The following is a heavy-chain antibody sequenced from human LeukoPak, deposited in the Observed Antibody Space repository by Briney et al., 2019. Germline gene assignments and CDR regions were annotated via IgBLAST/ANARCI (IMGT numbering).Heavy chain of an antibody. D-gene: IGHD3-3*01. CDR1: GFTFSSYA. CDR2: ISYDGSNK. J-gene: IGHJ6*03. CDR3: ARDGNFWSGYSPGYYYYYMDV. Sequence: GRSLRLSCAASGFTFSSYAMHWVRQAPGKGLEWVAVISYDGSNKYYADSVKGRFTISRDNSKNTLYLQMNSLRAEDTAVYYCARDGNFWSGYSPGYYYYYMDVWGKGTTVTVSS. V-gene: IGHV3-30*01.